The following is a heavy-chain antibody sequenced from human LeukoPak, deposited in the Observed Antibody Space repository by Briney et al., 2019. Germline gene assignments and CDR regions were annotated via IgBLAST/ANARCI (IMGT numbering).Heavy chain of an antibody. D-gene: IGHD6-19*01. CDR2: ISSSGGGI. CDR1: GFTFSSYE. J-gene: IGHJ4*02. V-gene: IGHV3-48*03. CDR3: ARSLAV. Sequence: GGSLRLSCAASGFTFSSYEMNWVRQAPGQGLEWVSYISSSGGGIHYADSVKGRFTISRDNAKNSLYLQMSSLRDEDTAVYYCARSLAVRGQGTLVTVSS.